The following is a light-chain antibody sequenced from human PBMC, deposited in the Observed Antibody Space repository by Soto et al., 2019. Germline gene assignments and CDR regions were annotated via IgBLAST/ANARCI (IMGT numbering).Light chain of an antibody. J-gene: IGLJ2*01. CDR1: SSDIGASNS. Sequence: QSALTQPPSASGSPGQSVTISCAGSSSDIGASNSVSWYQQHPGKAPKLLISEVTKRPSGVPDRFSGSKSGNTASLTVSGLQADDEADYYCGSKAGSNKHVVFGGGTKFTVL. CDR3: GSKAGSNKHVV. V-gene: IGLV2-8*01. CDR2: EVT.